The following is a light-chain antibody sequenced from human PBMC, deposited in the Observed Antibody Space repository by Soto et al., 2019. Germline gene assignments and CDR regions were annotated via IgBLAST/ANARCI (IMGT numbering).Light chain of an antibody. J-gene: IGKJ3*01. CDR3: QQHSISPIT. CDR1: QPISSW. Sequence: IQMTQSPSSVSASVGDRVTITCRASQPISSWLAWYQQKPGQPPNLLIYGASNRATGIPDRFSGSGSGTDFTLTISRLEPEDFAVYYCQQHSISPITFGPGTKVDIK. V-gene: IGKV1-12*01. CDR2: GAS.